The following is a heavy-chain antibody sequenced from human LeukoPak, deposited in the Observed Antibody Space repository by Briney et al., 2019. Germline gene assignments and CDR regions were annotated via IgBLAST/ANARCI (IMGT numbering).Heavy chain of an antibody. V-gene: IGHV4-34*01. CDR3: ARSGRVFGVVIIHKLDY. CDR2: INHSGST. D-gene: IGHD3-3*01. J-gene: IGHJ4*02. Sequence: SETLSLTCAVYGGSFSGYYWSWIRQPPGKGLEWIGEINHSGSTNCNPSLKSRVTISVDTSKNQFSLELSSVTAADTAVYYCARSGRVFGVVIIHKLDYWGQGTLVTVSS. CDR1: GGSFSGYY.